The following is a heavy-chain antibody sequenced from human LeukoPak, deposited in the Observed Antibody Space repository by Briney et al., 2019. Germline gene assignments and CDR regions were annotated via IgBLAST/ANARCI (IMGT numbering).Heavy chain of an antibody. D-gene: IGHD2-15*01. Sequence: PGGSLRLSCAASGFTFSSYWMSWFRQAPGKGLEWVGFIRSKAYGGTTEYAASVKGRFTISRDDSKSIAYLQMNSLKTEDTAVYYCTRARHRYCSGGSCYPRPLFDYWGQGTLVTVSS. J-gene: IGHJ4*02. CDR1: GFTFSSYW. CDR2: IRSKAYGGTT. V-gene: IGHV3-49*03. CDR3: TRARHRYCSGGSCYPRPLFDY.